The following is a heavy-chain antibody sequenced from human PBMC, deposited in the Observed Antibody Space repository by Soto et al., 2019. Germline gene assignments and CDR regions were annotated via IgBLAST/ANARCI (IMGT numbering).Heavy chain of an antibody. CDR1: GYTLTELS. V-gene: IGHV1-69*13. J-gene: IGHJ6*02. CDR2: IIRIFSTA. D-gene: IGHD6-13*01. CDR3: ARDSPIARMDV. Sequence: GASVKVSCKVSGYTLTELSMHWVRQAPGQGLEWMGGIIRIFSTANXAQKFQGRVTITAAESTSTAYMELSSLRSEDTAVYYCARDSPIARMDVWGQGTTVTVSS.